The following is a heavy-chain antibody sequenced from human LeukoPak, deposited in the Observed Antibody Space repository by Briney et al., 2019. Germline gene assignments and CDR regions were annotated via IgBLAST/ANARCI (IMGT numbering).Heavy chain of an antibody. CDR3: ARGLFRGAFDI. J-gene: IGHJ3*02. Sequence: TGGSLRLSCAASGFTFSSNYMSWVRQAPGKGLEWVSVIYSGGSTYYADSVKGRFTISRDNSKNTLYLQMNSLRAEDTAVYYCARGLFRGAFDIWGQGTMVTVSS. CDR2: IYSGGST. V-gene: IGHV3-66*01. D-gene: IGHD3-10*01. CDR1: GFTFSSNY.